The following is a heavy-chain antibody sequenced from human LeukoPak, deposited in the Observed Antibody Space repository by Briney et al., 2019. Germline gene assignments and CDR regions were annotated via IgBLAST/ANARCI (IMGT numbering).Heavy chain of an antibody. CDR2: LYSGGAT. CDR3: TRDSANYHFAY. D-gene: IGHD4/OR15-4a*01. J-gene: IGHJ4*02. V-gene: IGHV3-66*01. CDR1: GFTVKDNF. Sequence: GGSLRLSCAASGFTVKDNFMSWVRQAPGKGLEWVSVLYSGGATYYADSVKGRFTISRDNSKNTVFFQMNDLRAEDTAFYYCTRDSANYHFAYWGQGALVTVSS.